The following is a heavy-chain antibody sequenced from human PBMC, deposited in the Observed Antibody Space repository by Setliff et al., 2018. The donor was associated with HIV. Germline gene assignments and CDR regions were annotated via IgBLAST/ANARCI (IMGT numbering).Heavy chain of an antibody. V-gene: IGHV3-7*03. CDR3: ARGASGEYYFDY. Sequence: GGSLRLSCAASGFTSGFTFTNYWMSWVRQAPGKGLEWVANINQNGREKYYVDSVKGRFTISRDSSKNTLYLQMNSLRPDDTAVYYCARGASGEYYFDYWGQGTPVTVSS. CDR2: INQNGREK. CDR1: GFTSGFTFTNYW. D-gene: IGHD3-10*01. J-gene: IGHJ4*02.